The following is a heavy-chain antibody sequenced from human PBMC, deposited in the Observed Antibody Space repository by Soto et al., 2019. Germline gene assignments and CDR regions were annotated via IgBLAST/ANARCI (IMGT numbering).Heavy chain of an antibody. V-gene: IGHV1-8*01. CDR1: GYTFASYD. D-gene: IGHD5-18*01. CDR2: MNPNSGNT. Sequence: ASVKVSCKASGYTFASYDINWVRQATGRGLEWMGWMNPNSGNTGYAQKFQGRVTMTRNTSISTAYMELSSLRSEDTAVYYCARGETAMVQKGYYYYYYYMDVWGKGTTVTVSS. CDR3: ARGETAMVQKGYYYYYYYMDV. J-gene: IGHJ6*03.